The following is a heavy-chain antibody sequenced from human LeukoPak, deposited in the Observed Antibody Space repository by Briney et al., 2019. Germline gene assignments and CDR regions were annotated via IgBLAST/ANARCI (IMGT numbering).Heavy chain of an antibody. CDR1: GGSFSGHY. CDR2: INHSGST. CDR3: ARERVPRGAAAGTRWFDP. Sequence: SETLSLTCAVYGGSFSGHYWSWIRQPPGKGLEWIGEINHSGSTNYSPSLKSRVTISVDTSKNQFSLKLSSVTAADTAVYYCARERVPRGAAAGTRWFDPWGQGTLVTVSS. D-gene: IGHD6-13*01. J-gene: IGHJ5*02. V-gene: IGHV4-34*01.